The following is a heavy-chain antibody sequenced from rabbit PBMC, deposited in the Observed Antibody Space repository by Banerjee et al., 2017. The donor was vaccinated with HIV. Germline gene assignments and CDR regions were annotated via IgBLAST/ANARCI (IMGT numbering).Heavy chain of an antibody. V-gene: IGHV1S40*01. J-gene: IGHJ4*01. D-gene: IGHD1-1*01. CDR2: LYPIYGAT. Sequence: QSLEESGGDLVKPGASLTLTCTASGFSFSNSYWMSWVRQAPGKGLEWIAFLYPIYGATDYASWVNGRFTVSLDNAQNTVFLQMTSLTAADTATYFCARVGVSSGSNSWFSLWGQGTLVTVS. CDR1: GFSFSNSYW. CDR3: ARVGVSSGSNSWFSL.